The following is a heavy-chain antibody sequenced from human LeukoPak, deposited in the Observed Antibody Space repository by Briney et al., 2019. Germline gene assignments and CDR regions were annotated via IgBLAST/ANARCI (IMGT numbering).Heavy chain of an antibody. CDR2: IYTSGST. Sequence: SETLSLTCTVSGGSISSYYWSWIRQPAGKGLEWIGRIYTSGSTNYNPSLKSRVTMSVDTSKNQFSLKLSSVTAADTAVYYCARDSWSGYYRAFSNYYYMDVWGKGTTVTVSS. D-gene: IGHD3-3*01. CDR3: ARDSWSGYYRAFSNYYYMDV. J-gene: IGHJ6*03. V-gene: IGHV4-4*07. CDR1: GGSISSYY.